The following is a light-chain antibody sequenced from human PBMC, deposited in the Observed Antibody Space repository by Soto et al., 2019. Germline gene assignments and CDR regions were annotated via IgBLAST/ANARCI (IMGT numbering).Light chain of an antibody. J-gene: IGKJ5*01. CDR3: QQLNTLPFT. Sequence: DIQRTQSPSTLSASVGDRVTITCRASHDISTYLAWYQQKPGKAPKLMIYEASTLQSGVPSRFSGSGSGTEFTLTISGLLPEDFATYHCQQLNTLPFTFGQGTRLEI. V-gene: IGKV1-9*01. CDR1: HDISTY. CDR2: EAS.